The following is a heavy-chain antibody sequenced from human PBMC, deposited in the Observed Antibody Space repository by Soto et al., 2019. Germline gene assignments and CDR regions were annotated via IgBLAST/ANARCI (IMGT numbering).Heavy chain of an antibody. CDR3: AHYIAAAGLGDY. J-gene: IGHJ4*02. CDR2: IYWDDDK. Sequence: QITLKESGPTLVKPTQTLTLTCTFSGFSLSTSGVGVGWIRQPPGKALEWLTLIYWDDDKHYSPSLKSRLTISKATSKTQVVLTLPNMDPVDRASYYCAHYIAAAGLGDYWGRGTLVTLSS. D-gene: IGHD6-13*01. V-gene: IGHV2-5*02. CDR1: GFSLSTSGVG.